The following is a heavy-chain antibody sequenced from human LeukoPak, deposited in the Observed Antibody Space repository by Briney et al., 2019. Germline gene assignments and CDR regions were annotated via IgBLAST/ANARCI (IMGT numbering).Heavy chain of an antibody. CDR2: IFTSGST. D-gene: IGHD3-16*02. V-gene: IGHV4-4*07. Sequence: PSETLSLTCTVSSGSISNFHWSWIRQAAGKGLEWIGRIFTSGSTNYNPSLKSRVTMSVDTSKKQFSLKLSSVTAADTAVYYCARDRQTFYDYVGGNYRFYFGYWGQGTLVTVSS. CDR3: ARDRQTFYDYVGGNYRFYFGY. J-gene: IGHJ4*02. CDR1: SGSISNFH.